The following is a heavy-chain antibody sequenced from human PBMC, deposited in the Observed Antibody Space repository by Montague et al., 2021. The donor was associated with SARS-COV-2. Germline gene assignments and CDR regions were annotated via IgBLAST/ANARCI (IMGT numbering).Heavy chain of an antibody. V-gene: IGHV4-34*01. CDR1: GTSFSGYY. CDR2: INHGGST. D-gene: IGHD2-15*01. CDR3: ARLRDGVVPSPILGDGPYYSYYYMDV. J-gene: IGHJ6*03. Sequence: SETLSLTCAVHGTSFSGYYWNWIRQPPGKGLEWIGEINHGGSTKYSPSLKSRLTISADTSENQFSLKLTSVAAADTAVYYCARLRDGVVPSPILGDGPYYSYYYMDVWGRGTTVTVSS.